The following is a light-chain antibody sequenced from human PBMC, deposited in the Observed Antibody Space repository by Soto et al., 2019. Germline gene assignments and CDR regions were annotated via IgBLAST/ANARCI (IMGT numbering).Light chain of an antibody. CDR3: QQYADWPRT. J-gene: IGKJ1*01. CDR2: DAY. Sequence: EVVLTQSPVTLSLSPGERATLSCRASQSFRGLLAWYQQKPGQAPRLLIYDAYNRATGIPPRFSGSGSGTDFTLTISSLQSGDFAVYYCQQYADWPRTFGQGTKVEIK. CDR1: QSFRGL. V-gene: IGKV3-11*01.